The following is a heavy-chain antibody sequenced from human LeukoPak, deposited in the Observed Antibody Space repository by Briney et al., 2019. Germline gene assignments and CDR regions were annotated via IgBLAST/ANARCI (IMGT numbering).Heavy chain of an antibody. Sequence: ASVKVSCKASGYTFTCYYMHWVRQAPGQGLEGMGWINPNSGGTNYAQKFQGRVTMTTDTTKSKAYMELRRQRSDDKGVDYCVRSTSVRARYNFVSAFDIWGQGTIVTVSS. V-gene: IGHV1-2*02. CDR1: GYTFTCYY. D-gene: IGHD5-24*01. CDR2: INPNSGGT. J-gene: IGHJ3*02. CDR3: VRSTSVRARYNFVSAFDI.